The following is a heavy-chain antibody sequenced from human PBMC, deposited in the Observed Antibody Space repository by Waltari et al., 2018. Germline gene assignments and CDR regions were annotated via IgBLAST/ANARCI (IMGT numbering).Heavy chain of an antibody. D-gene: IGHD6-19*01. J-gene: IGHJ5*02. CDR1: GFTFSNAW. V-gene: IGHV3-15*01. CDR3: TSQIAVAGTYWFDP. CDR2: IKSKTDGGTT. Sequence: EVQLVESGGGLVKPGRSLRLSCAASGFTFSNAWMSWVRQAPGKGLEWVGRIKSKTDGGTTDYAAPVKGRFTISRDDSKNTLYLQMNSLKTEDTAVYYCTSQIAVAGTYWFDPWGQGTLVTVSS.